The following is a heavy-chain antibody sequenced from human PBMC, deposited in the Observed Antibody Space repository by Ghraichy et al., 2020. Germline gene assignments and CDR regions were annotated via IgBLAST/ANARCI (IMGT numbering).Heavy chain of an antibody. CDR2: ISYDGSNK. V-gene: IGHV3-30*03. CDR1: GFTFSSYG. D-gene: IGHD4-17*01. CDR3: ARGKNGDYGIDY. J-gene: IGHJ4*02. Sequence: KTLSLTCAASGFTFSSYGMHWVRQAPGKGLEWVAVISYDGSNKYYADSVKGRFTISRDNSKNTLYLQMNSLRAEDTAVYYCARGKNGDYGIDYWGQGTLVTVSS.